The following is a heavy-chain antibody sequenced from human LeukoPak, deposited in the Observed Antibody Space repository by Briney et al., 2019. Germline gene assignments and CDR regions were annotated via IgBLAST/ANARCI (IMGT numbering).Heavy chain of an antibody. V-gene: IGHV4-59*01. D-gene: IGHD1-26*01. CDR1: GGSISSYY. Sequence: SETLSLTCTVSGGSISSYYWSWIRQPPGKGLEWIGYIYYSGSTNYNPSLKSRVTVSVDTSKNQFSLKLSSVTAADTAVYYCARDRIVGATRPYYFDYWGQGTLVTVSS. J-gene: IGHJ4*02. CDR3: ARDRIVGATRPYYFDY. CDR2: IYYSGST.